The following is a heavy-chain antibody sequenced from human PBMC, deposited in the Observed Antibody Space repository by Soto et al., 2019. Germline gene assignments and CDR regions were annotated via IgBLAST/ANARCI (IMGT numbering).Heavy chain of an antibody. V-gene: IGHV3-23*01. J-gene: IGHJ4*02. CDR2: ISGGGDSR. Sequence: PGGSLRLSCAASGFTFRNYARNWVRQAPGKGLEWVSSISGGGDSRKYVDSVKGRFTISRDNSKNTLYLQMNSLRAEDTAVYYCAKDLFTMVRLFDSWGQGTLVTVSS. CDR3: AKDLFTMVRLFDS. D-gene: IGHD3-10*01. CDR1: GFTFRNYA.